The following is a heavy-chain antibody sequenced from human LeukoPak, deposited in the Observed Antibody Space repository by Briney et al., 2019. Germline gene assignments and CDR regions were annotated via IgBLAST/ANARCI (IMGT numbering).Heavy chain of an antibody. D-gene: IGHD2-2*01. J-gene: IGHJ4*02. V-gene: IGHV4-34*01. CDR1: GGSFSGYY. CDR3: ARDQGDIVVVPAAIDY. Sequence: SETLSLTCAVYGGSFSGYYWSWIRQPPGKGLEWIGSIYYSGSTYYNPSLKSRVTISVDTSKNQFSLKLSSVTAADTAVYYCARDQGDIVVVPAAIDYWGQGTLVTVSS. CDR2: IYYSGST.